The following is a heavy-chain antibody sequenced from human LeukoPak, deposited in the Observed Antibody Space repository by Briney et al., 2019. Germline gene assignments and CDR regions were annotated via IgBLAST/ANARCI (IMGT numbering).Heavy chain of an antibody. CDR2: IYYSGST. CDR1: GGSISSGGYS. Sequence: SETLSLTCAVSGGSISSGGYSWSWIRQPPGKGLEWIGYIYYSGSTYYNPSLKSRVTISVDTSKNQFSLKLSSVTAADTAVYYCARGPNYYDSSGYGFDYWGQGTLVTVSS. J-gene: IGHJ4*02. CDR3: ARGPNYYDSSGYGFDY. V-gene: IGHV4-30-4*07. D-gene: IGHD3-22*01.